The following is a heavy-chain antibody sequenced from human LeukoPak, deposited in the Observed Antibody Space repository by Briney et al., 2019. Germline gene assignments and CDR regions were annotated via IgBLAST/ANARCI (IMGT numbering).Heavy chain of an antibody. D-gene: IGHD3-3*01. J-gene: IGHJ6*02. CDR3: ARGSVPLGDYDFWNGYYRYYYYYGMDV. CDR1: GYTFTSYD. V-gene: IGHV1-8*01. CDR2: MNPNSGNT. Sequence: GASVKVSCKASGYTFTSYDINWVRQATGQGLEWMGWMNPNSGNTGYAQKFQGRVTMTRNTSISTAYMELSSLRSEDTAVYYCARGSVPLGDYDFWNGYYRYYYYYGMDVWGQGTTVTVSS.